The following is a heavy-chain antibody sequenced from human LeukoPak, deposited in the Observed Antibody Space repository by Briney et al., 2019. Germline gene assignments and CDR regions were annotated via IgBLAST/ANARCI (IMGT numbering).Heavy chain of an antibody. Sequence: SETLSLTCTVSGGSISSSSYYWGWIRQPPGKGLEWIGSIYYSGSTYYNPSLKSRVTISVDTSKNQFSLKLSSVTAADTAVYYCARRYCSSTSCDGRLEYFQHWGQGTLVTVSS. V-gene: IGHV4-39*01. J-gene: IGHJ1*01. CDR3: ARRYCSSTSCDGRLEYFQH. CDR1: GGSISSSSYY. CDR2: IYYSGST. D-gene: IGHD2-2*01.